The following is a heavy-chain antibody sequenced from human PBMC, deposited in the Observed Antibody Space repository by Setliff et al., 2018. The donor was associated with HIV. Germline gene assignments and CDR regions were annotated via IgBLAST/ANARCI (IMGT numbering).Heavy chain of an antibody. Sequence: ASVKVSCKASGYTFTSYGISWVRQAPGQGLEWMGWISTYSDETSYAQKLQGRVTMTTDTSTSTAYMELRRLRFDDTAVYYCARLGSGWSDSYYYAMGVWGQGTTVTVSS. V-gene: IGHV1-18*01. CDR2: ISTYSDET. J-gene: IGHJ6*02. CDR3: ARLGSGWSDSYYYAMGV. D-gene: IGHD6-19*01. CDR1: GYTFTSYG.